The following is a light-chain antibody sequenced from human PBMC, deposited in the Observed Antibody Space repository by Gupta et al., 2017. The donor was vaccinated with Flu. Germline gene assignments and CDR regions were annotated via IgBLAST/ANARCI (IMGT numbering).Light chain of an antibody. Sequence: NFMLTQPHSVSESPGKTVIISCTRSSGSISTNYVQWYQQRPGSSPTTVIYEDNHRPSGVPDRFSGSIDSSSNSASLTISGLKTDDEADYVCQSYDSFNRYVVFGGGTKLTVL. V-gene: IGLV6-57*01. J-gene: IGLJ2*01. CDR3: QSYDSFNRYVV. CDR2: EDN. CDR1: SGSISTNY.